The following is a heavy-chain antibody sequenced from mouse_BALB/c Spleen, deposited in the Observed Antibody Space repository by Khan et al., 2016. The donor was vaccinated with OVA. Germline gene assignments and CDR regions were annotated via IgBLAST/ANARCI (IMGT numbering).Heavy chain of an antibody. CDR2: ISTYYGGS. CDR1: GYTFTDFT. Sequence: QVQLKESGAELVRPGVSVKISCKGSGYTFTDFTLHWVKQSHAMSLEWIGVISTYYGGSTYNQRFKDKATMTVEKSSSTAYMKLTRLTYEDSSIYYCTRGGGCNRFAYWGQGTLVTVSA. V-gene: IGHV1S137*01. CDR3: TRGGGCNRFAY. J-gene: IGHJ3*01.